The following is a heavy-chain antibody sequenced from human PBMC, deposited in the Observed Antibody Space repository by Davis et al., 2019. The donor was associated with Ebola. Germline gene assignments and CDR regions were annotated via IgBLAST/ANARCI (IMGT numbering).Heavy chain of an antibody. CDR1: GYTFTSYG. J-gene: IGHJ6*02. Sequence: ASVKVSCKASGYTFTSYGISWVRQAPGQGLEWMGWISAYNGNTNYAQKLQGRVTMTTDTSTSTAYMELRSLRSDDTAVFYCARDPLVVPAATYYYYYGMDVWGQGTTVTVSS. D-gene: IGHD2-2*01. CDR2: ISAYNGNT. CDR3: ARDPLVVPAATYYYYYGMDV. V-gene: IGHV1-18*01.